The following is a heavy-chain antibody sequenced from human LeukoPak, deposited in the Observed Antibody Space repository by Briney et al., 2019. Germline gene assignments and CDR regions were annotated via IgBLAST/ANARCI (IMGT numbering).Heavy chain of an antibody. V-gene: IGHV4-34*01. CDR3: ARTYSSSWYYYYYMDV. J-gene: IGHJ6*03. D-gene: IGHD6-13*01. Sequence: PSETLSLTCAVYGGSFSGYYWSWIRQPPGKGLEWIGEINHSGNTNYNPSLKSRVTISVDTSKNQFSLKLSSVTAADTAVYYCARTYSSSWYYYYYMDVWGKGTTVTVSS. CDR1: GGSFSGYY. CDR2: INHSGNT.